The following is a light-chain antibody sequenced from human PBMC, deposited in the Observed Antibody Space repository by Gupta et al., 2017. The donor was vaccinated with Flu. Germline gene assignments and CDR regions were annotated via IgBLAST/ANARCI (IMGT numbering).Light chain of an antibody. Sequence: QSVLTQPPSVSAAPGQKVTFSCSGSSSNIGVNSVSWYQQLPGAAPKLLSDENDRRPSGIPDRVTCYKAGTSATPGITGLQTGDEAHYYGGTWDDSLSAMVFGGGTKLAVL. V-gene: IGLV1-51*02. J-gene: IGLJ2*01. CDR1: SSNIGVNS. CDR3: GTWDDSLSAMV. CDR2: END.